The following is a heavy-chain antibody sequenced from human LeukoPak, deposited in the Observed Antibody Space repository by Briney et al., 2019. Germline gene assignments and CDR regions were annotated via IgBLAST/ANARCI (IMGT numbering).Heavy chain of an antibody. CDR3: AKDYYDSSGYHGSAGYFDY. V-gene: IGHV3-33*06. CDR1: GFSINSYG. D-gene: IGHD3-22*01. Sequence: PGGSLRLSCTASGFSINSYGMHWVRQAPGKGLEWVAVIWHDGSNENYADSLKGRFTISRDNSKNTLYLQMNSLRAEDTAVYYCAKDYYDSSGYHGSAGYFDYWGQGALVTVSS. J-gene: IGHJ4*02. CDR2: IWHDGSNE.